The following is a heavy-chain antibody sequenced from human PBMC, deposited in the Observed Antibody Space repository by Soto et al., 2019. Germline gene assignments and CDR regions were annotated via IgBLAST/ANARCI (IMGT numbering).Heavy chain of an antibody. CDR3: ARDRAYYYDSSGYPDAFDI. J-gene: IGHJ3*02. D-gene: IGHD3-22*01. CDR2: ISSSGSTI. V-gene: IGHV3-48*03. CDR1: GFTFSSYE. Sequence: RLSCAASGFTFSSYEMNWVRQAPGKGLEWVSYISSSGSTIYYADSVKGRFTISRDNAKNSLYLQMNSLRAEDTAVYYCARDRAYYYDSSGYPDAFDIWGQGTMVTVSS.